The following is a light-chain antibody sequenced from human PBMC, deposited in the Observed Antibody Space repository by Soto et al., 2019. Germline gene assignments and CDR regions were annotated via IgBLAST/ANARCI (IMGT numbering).Light chain of an antibody. CDR1: QGVTTN. Sequence: EIVMTQSPGTLSVSPGERATLSCRAGQGVTTNFAWYQQKPGQAPRVLIFGASIRATGIPDRFSGSGSGTDFTLTISRLEPEDFAVYYCQLYGSSPRYTFGQGTRLEIK. V-gene: IGKV3-20*01. J-gene: IGKJ5*01. CDR2: GAS. CDR3: QLYGSSPRYT.